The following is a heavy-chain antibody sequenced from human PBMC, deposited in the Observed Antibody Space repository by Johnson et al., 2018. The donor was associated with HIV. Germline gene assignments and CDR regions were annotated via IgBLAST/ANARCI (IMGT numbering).Heavy chain of an antibody. CDR3: ARGSLIDDSFPE. Sequence: EVQLVESGGGMVQPGKSLGLSCTVSGFTFSTNAMHWVRQSPGKGLEWVGRIKSKTDGGTTDYAAPVKGRFTISRDDSKNTLYLQMNSLKTEDTALYYCARGSLIDDSFPEWGQGTMVLVSS. D-gene: IGHD2-8*01. CDR1: GFTFSTNA. J-gene: IGHJ3*01. CDR2: IKSKTDGGTT. V-gene: IGHV3-15*01.